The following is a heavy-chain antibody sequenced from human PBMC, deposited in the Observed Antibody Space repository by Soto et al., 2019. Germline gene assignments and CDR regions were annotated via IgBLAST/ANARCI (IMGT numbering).Heavy chain of an antibody. CDR1: GLTFRSSA. J-gene: IGHJ4*02. Sequence: PGGPLRLSCAASGLTFRSSAMSWVRKAPGKGLEWVSAISGSGGSTYYADSVKGRFTISRDNSKNTLYPQMNSLRAEDTAVYYCANYPHGGGDYYFDYWGQGTLVTVSS. D-gene: IGHD3-16*01. CDR2: ISGSGGST. CDR3: ANYPHGGGDYYFDY. V-gene: IGHV3-23*01.